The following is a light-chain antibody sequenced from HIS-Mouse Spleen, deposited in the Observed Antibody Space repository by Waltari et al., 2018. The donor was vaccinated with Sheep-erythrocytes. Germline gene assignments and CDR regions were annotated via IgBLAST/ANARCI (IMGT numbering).Light chain of an antibody. CDR1: KLGDKY. CDR3: QAWDSSTAWV. J-gene: IGLJ3*02. CDR2: QDS. Sequence: SYELTQPPSVSVSPGQTASITCSGDKLGDKYACWYQQKPGQSPVLVIYQDSKRPSGSPGRFSGSNSGNTATLTISGTQAMDEADYYCQAWDSSTAWVFGGGTKVTVL. V-gene: IGLV3-1*01.